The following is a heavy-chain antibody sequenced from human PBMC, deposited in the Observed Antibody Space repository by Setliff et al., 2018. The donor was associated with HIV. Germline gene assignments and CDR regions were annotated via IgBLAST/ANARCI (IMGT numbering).Heavy chain of an antibody. CDR2: MKSKTDGGLT. V-gene: IGHV3-15*01. J-gene: IGHJ4*02. CDR3: TTAGYSDNQIYRSF. Sequence: GGSLRLSCAASGFTFSTAWRKWVRQTPGGGLEWVGRMKSKTDGGLTCYATPVKDRFIISRDDSKETLYLQMNGPKTEATAMYYCTTAGYSDNQIYRSFWGRGTLVTASS. D-gene: IGHD5-12*01. CDR1: GFTFSTAW.